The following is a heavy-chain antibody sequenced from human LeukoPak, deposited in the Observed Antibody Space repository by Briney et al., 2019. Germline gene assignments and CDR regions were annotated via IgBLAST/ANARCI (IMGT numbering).Heavy chain of an antibody. Sequence: GGSLRLSCAASGFTFSSYAMSWVRQAPGKGLEWVSTISGSGGSTYYADSVKGRFTISRDNSKNTLYLQMNSLRAEETAVYYCAKGGSSGYYNHFDYWGQGTLVTVSS. CDR2: ISGSGGST. CDR1: GFTFSSYA. J-gene: IGHJ4*02. V-gene: IGHV3-23*01. D-gene: IGHD3-22*01. CDR3: AKGGSSGYYNHFDY.